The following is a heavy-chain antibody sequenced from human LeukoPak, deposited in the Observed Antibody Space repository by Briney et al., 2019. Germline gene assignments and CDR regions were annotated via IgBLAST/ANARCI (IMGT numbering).Heavy chain of an antibody. J-gene: IGHJ4*02. D-gene: IGHD3-22*01. Sequence: SETLSLTCTVSGGSISSGDYYWSWIRQPPGKGLEWIGYIYYSGSTDYNPSLKSRVTISVDTSKNQFSLKLSSVTAADTAVYYCARGSNYDSSGYTYWGQGTLVTVSS. CDR1: GGSISSGDYY. CDR3: ARGSNYDSSGYTY. CDR2: IYYSGST. V-gene: IGHV4-30-4*01.